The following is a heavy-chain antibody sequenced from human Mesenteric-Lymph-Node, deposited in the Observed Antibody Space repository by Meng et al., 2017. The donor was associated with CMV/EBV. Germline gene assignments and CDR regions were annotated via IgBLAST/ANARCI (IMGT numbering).Heavy chain of an antibody. CDR1: GFTFDDYA. D-gene: IGHD2-2*01. Sequence: SLKISCAASGFTFDDYALHWVRQAPGKGLEWVSGISWNSGTIAYADSVKGRFTISRDNAKNSLYLQMNSLRVEDTAVYYCARDSCSSSSCYQGSGYYGMDVWGQGTTVTVSS. J-gene: IGHJ6*02. V-gene: IGHV3-9*01. CDR3: ARDSCSSSSCYQGSGYYGMDV. CDR2: ISWNSGTI.